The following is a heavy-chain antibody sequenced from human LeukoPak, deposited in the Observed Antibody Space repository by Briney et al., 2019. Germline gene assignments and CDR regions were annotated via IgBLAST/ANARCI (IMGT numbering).Heavy chain of an antibody. CDR1: GFTFSSYA. CDR3: ARTLSDSGLSY. Sequence: GGSLRLSCAASGFTFSSYAMSWVRQAPGKGLEWVSAISGSGGSTYYADSVKGRFTVSRDNSKNTLYLQMNSLRAEDTAVYYCARTLSDSGLSYWGQGTLVTVSS. D-gene: IGHD3/OR15-3a*01. J-gene: IGHJ4*02. V-gene: IGHV3-23*01. CDR2: ISGSGGST.